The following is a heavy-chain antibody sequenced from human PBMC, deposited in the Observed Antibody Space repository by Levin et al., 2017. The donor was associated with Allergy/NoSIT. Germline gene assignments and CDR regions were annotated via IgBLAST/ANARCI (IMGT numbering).Heavy chain of an antibody. Sequence: GESLKISCAASGFTFSSYAMHWVRQAPGKGLEWVAVISYDGSNKYYADSVKGRFTISRDNSKNTLYLQMNSLRAEDTAVYYCARGGSTGDQLYYYYYMDVWGKGTTVTVSS. D-gene: IGHD7-27*01. CDR1: GFTFSSYA. CDR2: ISYDGSNK. V-gene: IGHV3-30-3*01. J-gene: IGHJ6*03. CDR3: ARGGSTGDQLYYYYYMDV.